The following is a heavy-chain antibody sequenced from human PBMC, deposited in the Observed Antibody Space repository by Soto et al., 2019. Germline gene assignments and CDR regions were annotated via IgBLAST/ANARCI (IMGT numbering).Heavy chain of an antibody. D-gene: IGHD5-12*01. CDR1: GFTFNTNA. V-gene: IGHV3-30-3*01. Sequence: GGSLRLSCAASGFTFNTNAMHWVRQAPGKGLEWVAVISSDGSNKDYADSVKGRFTISRDNSKNTLYLQMNSVRVEDTAGYYCAKEVATSFDYWGQGTLVTVSS. CDR3: AKEVATSFDY. CDR2: ISSDGSNK. J-gene: IGHJ4*02.